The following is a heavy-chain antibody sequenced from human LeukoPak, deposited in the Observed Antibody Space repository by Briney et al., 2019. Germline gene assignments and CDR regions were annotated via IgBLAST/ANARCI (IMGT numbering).Heavy chain of an antibody. CDR1: GGSISSGGYY. V-gene: IGHV4-30-2*01. J-gene: IGHJ4*02. D-gene: IGHD4-23*01. CDR2: IYHSGST. CDR3: ASKEATDGGNFDY. Sequence: PSETLSLTCTVSGGSISSGGYYWSWIRQPPGKGLEWIGYIYHSGSTYYNPSLKSRVTISVDRSKNQFSLKLSSVTAADTAVYYCASKEATDGGNFDYWGQGTLVTVSS.